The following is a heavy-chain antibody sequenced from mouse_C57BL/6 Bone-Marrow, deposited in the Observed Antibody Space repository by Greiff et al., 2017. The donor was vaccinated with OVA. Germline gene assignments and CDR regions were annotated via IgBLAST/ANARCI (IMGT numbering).Heavy chain of an antibody. CDR1: GYAFTNYL. CDR3: AIYSNYVSGAMDY. D-gene: IGHD2-5*01. V-gene: IGHV1-54*01. Sequence: QVQLQQSGAELVRPGTSVKVSCKASGYAFTNYLIEWVKQRPGQGLEWIGVINPGSGGTNYNEKFKGKATLTADKSSSTAYMQLSSLTSEDSAVYFGAIYSNYVSGAMDYWGQGTSVTVSS. CDR2: INPGSGGT. J-gene: IGHJ4*01.